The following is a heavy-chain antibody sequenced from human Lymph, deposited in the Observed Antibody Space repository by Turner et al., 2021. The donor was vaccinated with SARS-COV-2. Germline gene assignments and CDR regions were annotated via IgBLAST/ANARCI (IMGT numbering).Heavy chain of an antibody. D-gene: IGHD3-10*01. CDR1: GFTFNNYP. CDR3: ARDSSGSGTLDY. CDR2: ISYDGKNK. Sequence: QVQLVESGGGGLQPGRSLRLSCAASGFTFNNYPMHWVRQDPGKELEWVAVISYDGKNKYYADSVKGRFTISRDNSKNTLYLQMNSLRAEDTAVYYCARDSSGSGTLDYWGQGTLVTVSS. V-gene: IGHV3-30*04. J-gene: IGHJ4*02.